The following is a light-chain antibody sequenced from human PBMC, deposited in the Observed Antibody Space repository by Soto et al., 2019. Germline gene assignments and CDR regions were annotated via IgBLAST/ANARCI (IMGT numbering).Light chain of an antibody. Sequence: EIVLTQSPGTLSLSPGQRVTLSCRASHYVNTNYLAWYQEKPGQAPRVLIYEASSIAAGVPDRFIGSGSGTDFTLTISRLEPEDSAVYYSQQYGLSPRTFGQGTKVEIK. CDR2: EAS. CDR1: HYVNTNY. V-gene: IGKV3-20*01. J-gene: IGKJ1*01. CDR3: QQYGLSPRT.